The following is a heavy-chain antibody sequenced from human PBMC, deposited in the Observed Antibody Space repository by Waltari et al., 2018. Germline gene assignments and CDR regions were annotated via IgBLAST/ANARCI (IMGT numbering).Heavy chain of an antibody. Sequence: QVQLQQWGAGLLKPSETLSLTCAVYGGSFSGYYWSWIRQPAGKGLEWIGRIYTSGSTNYNPALKGRVTMSVDTSKNQFSLKLSSVTAADTAVYYCARDHGYCSSTSCYNYYGMDVWGQGTTVIVAS. CDR3: ARDHGYCSSTSCYNYYGMDV. CDR1: GGSFSGYY. J-gene: IGHJ6*02. V-gene: IGHV4-59*10. CDR2: IYTSGST. D-gene: IGHD2-2*02.